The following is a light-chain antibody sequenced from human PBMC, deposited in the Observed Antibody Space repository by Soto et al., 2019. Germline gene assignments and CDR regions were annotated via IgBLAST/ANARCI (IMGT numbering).Light chain of an antibody. CDR1: QTISNF. Sequence: DIEMTQSPSSLSATVGDRVTVTCRASQTISNFLNWYQQTTGKAPKLLIYGASNLQSGVPSRFSGSGSGTDFTLTISSLQPEDFATYFCQHSYNTPRTFGQGTKVDIK. CDR2: GAS. CDR3: QHSYNTPRT. J-gene: IGKJ1*01. V-gene: IGKV1-39*01.